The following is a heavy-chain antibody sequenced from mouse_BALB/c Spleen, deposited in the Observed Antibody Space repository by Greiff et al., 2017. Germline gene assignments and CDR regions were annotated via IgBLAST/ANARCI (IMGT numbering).Heavy chain of an antibody. Sequence: VKVVESGGGLVKPGGSLKLSCAASGFPFSDYYMYWVRQTPEKRLEWVATISDGGSYTYYPDSVKGRFTISRDNAKNNLYLQMSSLKSEDTAMYYCARRFGYDEYYFDYWGQGTTLTVSS. CDR1: GFPFSDYY. CDR3: ARRFGYDEYYFDY. J-gene: IGHJ2*01. CDR2: ISDGGSYT. V-gene: IGHV5-4*02. D-gene: IGHD2-2*01.